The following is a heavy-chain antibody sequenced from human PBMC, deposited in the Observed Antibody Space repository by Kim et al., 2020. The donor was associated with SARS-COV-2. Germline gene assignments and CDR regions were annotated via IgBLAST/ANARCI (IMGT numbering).Heavy chain of an antibody. J-gene: IGHJ4*02. CDR3: TRDRGVVAASLDY. CDR2: IRSKAYGGTT. D-gene: IGHD2-15*01. Sequence: GGSLRLSCTASGFTFGDYAMSWFRQAPGKGLEWVGFIRSKAYGGTTEYAASVKGRFTISRDDSKSIAYLQMNSLKTEDTAVYYCTRDRGVVAASLDYWGQGTLVTVSS. V-gene: IGHV3-49*03. CDR1: GFTFGDYA.